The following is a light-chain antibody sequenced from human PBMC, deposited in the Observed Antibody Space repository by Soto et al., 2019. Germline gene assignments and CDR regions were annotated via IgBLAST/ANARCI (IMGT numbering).Light chain of an antibody. Sequence: PGERATLSCRASQSVSGSYLAWYQQKPGQASRLLIYGASSRATGIPDRFSGSGSGTDFTLTISRLEPEDFAVYSCHQYGSSPYTFGQGTKLEIK. CDR2: GAS. CDR1: QSVSGSY. CDR3: HQYGSSPYT. J-gene: IGKJ2*01. V-gene: IGKV3-20*01.